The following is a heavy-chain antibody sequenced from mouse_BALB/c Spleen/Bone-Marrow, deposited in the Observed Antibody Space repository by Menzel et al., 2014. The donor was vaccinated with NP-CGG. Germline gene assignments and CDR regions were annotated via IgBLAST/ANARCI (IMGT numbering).Heavy chain of an antibody. V-gene: IGHV3-1*02. Sequence: EVQLQQSGPDLVKPSQSLPLTCTVTDYSITSGYSWHWIRQFPGNKLEWMGYIHYSGITNYSPSLKSRISFTRDTSKNQFFLHLNSVTTEDTATYYCARWGKGAWFAYWGQGTLVTASA. D-gene: IGHD1-3*01. CDR3: ARWGKGAWFAY. J-gene: IGHJ3*01. CDR2: IHYSGIT. CDR1: DYSITSGYS.